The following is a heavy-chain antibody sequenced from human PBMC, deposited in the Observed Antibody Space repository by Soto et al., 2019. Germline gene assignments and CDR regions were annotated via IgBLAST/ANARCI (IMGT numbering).Heavy chain of an antibody. CDR3: GRIPRYSFPTSDPLDN. CDR2: IIPISGAA. D-gene: IGHD5-18*01. CDR1: GGTFSNYV. J-gene: IGHJ4*02. V-gene: IGHV1-69*06. Sequence: QVQLVQSGAEVKKPGSSVKVSCKASGGTFSNYVVNWVRQAPGQGLEWMGRIIPISGAANYAQKFQGRVTITADKSTSTSYMELSSLRSEDTAFYYCGRIPRYSFPTSDPLDNWGQGTLVTVSS.